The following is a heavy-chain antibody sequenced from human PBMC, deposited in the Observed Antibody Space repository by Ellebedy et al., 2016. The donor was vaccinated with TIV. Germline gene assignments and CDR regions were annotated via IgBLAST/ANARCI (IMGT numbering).Heavy chain of an antibody. D-gene: IGHD6-19*01. CDR1: GFTFSNIS. Sequence: PGGSLRLSCVASGFTFSNISINWLRQAPGKGLDWVSYISSTGTTIYYADSVKGRFTISRDNAKNLLYLQMNSLRYEDSAVYYCSRDERAVAGAGEYWGQGTLVTVSS. J-gene: IGHJ4*02. V-gene: IGHV3-48*02. CDR2: ISSTGTTI. CDR3: SRDERAVAGAGEY.